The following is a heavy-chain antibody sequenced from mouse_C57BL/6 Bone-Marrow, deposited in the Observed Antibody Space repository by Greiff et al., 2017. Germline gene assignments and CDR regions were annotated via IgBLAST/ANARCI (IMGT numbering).Heavy chain of an antibody. CDR1: GYTFTSYT. Sequence: VQLQQSGAELARPGASVKMSCKASGYTFTSYTMHWVKQRPGQGLEWIGYINPSSGYTKYNQKFKDKATLTADKSSSTAYMQLSSLTSEDSAVYYCAHYYGSSYGAMDYWGQGTSVTVSS. V-gene: IGHV1-4*01. CDR2: INPSSGYT. CDR3: AHYYGSSYGAMDY. J-gene: IGHJ4*01. D-gene: IGHD1-1*01.